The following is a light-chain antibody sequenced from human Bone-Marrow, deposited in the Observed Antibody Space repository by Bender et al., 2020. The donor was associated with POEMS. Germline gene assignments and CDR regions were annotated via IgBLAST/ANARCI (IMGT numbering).Light chain of an antibody. CDR1: KLGDRY. CDR3: QSWDSNIGVV. J-gene: IGLJ2*01. V-gene: IGLV3-1*01. CDR2: HDT. Sequence: SYQLTQPPSVSVSPGQTAIITCSGDKLGDRYSCWYQQKPGQSPVMVMFHDTKRPSGITERFSGSNSGNTATLTISETQAMDEADYFCQSWDSNIGVVFGGGTKLTVL.